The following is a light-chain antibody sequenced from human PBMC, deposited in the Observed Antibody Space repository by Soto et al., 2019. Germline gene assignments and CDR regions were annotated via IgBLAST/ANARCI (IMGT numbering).Light chain of an antibody. CDR2: VGS. CDR1: QSISSY. Sequence: DIQMTQSPSSLSASVGDRVTITCRASQSISSYLSWYQQKPGKAPKRLIYVGSTLQRGVPSRFSGRGSRTDVTLTISSLQPEDFAIYFCQQTYTTPFTFGGWTKLDVK. V-gene: IGKV1-39*01. CDR3: QQTYTTPFT. J-gene: IGKJ4*01.